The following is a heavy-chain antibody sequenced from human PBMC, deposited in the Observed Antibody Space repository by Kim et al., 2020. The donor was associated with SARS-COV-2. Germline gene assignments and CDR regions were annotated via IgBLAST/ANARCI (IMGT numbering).Heavy chain of an antibody. CDR1: GDSVSSNSAA. D-gene: IGHD2-2*01. Sequence: SQTLSLTCAISGDSVSSNSAASNWIMQSPSRGLEWLGRTYYRSKWYNDYAVSVKSRITINPDTSKNQFSLQLNSVTPEDTAVYYCARGGIVVVPAAMPENAFDIWDQRTMVTVSS. V-gene: IGHV6-1*01. CDR3: ARGGIVVVPAAMPENAFDI. CDR2: TYYRSKWYN. J-gene: IGHJ3*02.